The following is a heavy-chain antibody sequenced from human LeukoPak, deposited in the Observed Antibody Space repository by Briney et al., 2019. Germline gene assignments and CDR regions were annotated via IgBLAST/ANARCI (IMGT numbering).Heavy chain of an antibody. Sequence: GGSLRLSCAASGFTFSSYWMHWVRQAPGKGLVWVSRINSDGSITTYADSVKGRFTISRDNAKNSLYLQMNSLRAEDTAVYYCARNPGIAGHWGQGTLVTVSS. CDR1: GFTFSSYW. CDR3: ARNPGIAGH. V-gene: IGHV3-74*01. J-gene: IGHJ4*02. CDR2: INSDGSIT. D-gene: IGHD1-14*01.